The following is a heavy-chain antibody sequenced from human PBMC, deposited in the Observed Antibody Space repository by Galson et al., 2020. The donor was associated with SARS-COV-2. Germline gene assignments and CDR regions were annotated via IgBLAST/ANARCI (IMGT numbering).Heavy chain of an antibody. CDR2: VHYSGKT. D-gene: IGHD4-17*01. CDR1: GGSISGSPYY. Sequence: SETLSLTCTVSGGSISGSPYYWGWIRQPPGKGLEWIGSVHYSGKTYYNPSLRSRVTISVDTSKNQFSLRLSSVSAADTAVYYCARDRGDYCVKFYFDSWGQGTLVTVSS. J-gene: IGHJ4*02. V-gene: IGHV4-39*07. CDR3: ARDRGDYCVKFYFDS.